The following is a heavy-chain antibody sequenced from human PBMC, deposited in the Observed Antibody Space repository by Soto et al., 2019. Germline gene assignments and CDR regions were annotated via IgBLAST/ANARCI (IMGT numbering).Heavy chain of an antibody. Sequence: PSETLSVTCTVSGGSISSYYWSWIRQPPGKGLEWIGYIYYSGSTNYNPSLKSRVTISVDTSKNQFSLKLSSVTAADTAVYYCARENCSGGSCPLLDYWGQGTLVTVS. V-gene: IGHV4-59*01. CDR3: ARENCSGGSCPLLDY. J-gene: IGHJ4*02. CDR2: IYYSGST. D-gene: IGHD2-15*01. CDR1: GGSISSYY.